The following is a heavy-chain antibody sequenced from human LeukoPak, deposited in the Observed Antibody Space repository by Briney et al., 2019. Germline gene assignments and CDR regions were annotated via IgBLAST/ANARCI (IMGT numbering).Heavy chain of an antibody. CDR2: MNPNSANT. CDR3: ARVSAYSRWDAFDI. Sequence: GASVKVSCKASGYTFTNYDINWVRQATGQGLEWMGWMNPNSANTGYAQKFQGRVTTTRNTYINTAYMELSSLRSEDTAVYYCARVSAYSRWDAFDIWGQGTMVTVSS. V-gene: IGHV1-8*03. J-gene: IGHJ3*02. CDR1: GYTFTNYD. D-gene: IGHD6-13*01.